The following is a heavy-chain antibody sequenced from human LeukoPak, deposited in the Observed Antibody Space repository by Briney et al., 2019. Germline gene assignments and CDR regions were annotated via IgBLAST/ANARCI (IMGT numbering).Heavy chain of an antibody. CDR2: INPNSGGT. Sequence: ASVKVSCKASGYTFTGYYMHWVRQAPGQGLEWMGWINPNSGGTNYAQKFQGRVTMTRDTSISTAYMELSRLRSDDTAVYYCARDLGQQLASQYYYYYMDVWGKGTTVTVSS. CDR1: GYTFTGYY. V-gene: IGHV1-2*02. D-gene: IGHD6-13*01. J-gene: IGHJ6*03. CDR3: ARDLGQQLASQYYYYYMDV.